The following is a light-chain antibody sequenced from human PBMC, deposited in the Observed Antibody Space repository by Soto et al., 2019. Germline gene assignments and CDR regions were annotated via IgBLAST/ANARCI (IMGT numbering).Light chain of an antibody. CDR3: ATWNNDLNVVV. V-gene: IGLV1-51*01. CDR1: SVDIGSNF. Sequence: QPVLTQPPSVSAAPGQKVAISCSGSSVDIGSNFVCWYRQFPGTAPTLLIYDDSDRASWIPDRFSGSKSGTSATLAITGLQAGDEATYYCATWNNDLNVVVFGGGTKLTVL. CDR2: DDS. J-gene: IGLJ2*01.